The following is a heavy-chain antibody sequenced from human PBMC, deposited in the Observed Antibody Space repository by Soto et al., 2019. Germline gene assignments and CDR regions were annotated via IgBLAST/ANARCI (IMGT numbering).Heavy chain of an antibody. V-gene: IGHV3-30*18. Sequence: ESGGGVVQPGRSLRLSCAASGFTFSSYGMHWVRQAPGKGLEWVAVISYDGSNKYYADSVKGRFTNSRDNSKNTLYLQMNSLRAEDTAVYYCAKDRYYDILTGSDYWGQGTLVTVSS. CDR2: ISYDGSNK. CDR1: GFTFSSYG. D-gene: IGHD3-9*01. J-gene: IGHJ4*02. CDR3: AKDRYYDILTGSDY.